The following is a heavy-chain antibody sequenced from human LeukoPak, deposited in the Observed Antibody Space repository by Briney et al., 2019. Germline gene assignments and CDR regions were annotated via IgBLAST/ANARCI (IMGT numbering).Heavy chain of an antibody. CDR2: ISSSSSYI. V-gene: IGHV3-21*01. CDR3: ARDRRFACDI. J-gene: IGHJ3*02. CDR1: GLTFSSYS. Sequence: GGSLRLSCAASGLTFSSYSMNWVRQPPGKGLEWVTSISSSSSYIYYADSVKGRFTISRDNAKNSLYLQMNSLRAEDTAVYYCARDRRFACDIWGQGTMVTVSS.